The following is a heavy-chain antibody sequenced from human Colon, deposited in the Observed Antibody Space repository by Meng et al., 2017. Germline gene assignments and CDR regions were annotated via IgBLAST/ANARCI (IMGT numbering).Heavy chain of an antibody. CDR3: AGGRGSSWYFSGFDY. Sequence: GESLKISCAASGFTFSSYWMSWVRQAPGKGLEWVANIKQDGSEKYYVDSVKGRFTISRDNAKNSLYLQMNSLRAEDTAVYYCAGGRGSSWYFSGFDYWGQGTLVTVSS. V-gene: IGHV3-7*01. D-gene: IGHD6-13*01. CDR1: GFTFSSYW. CDR2: IKQDGSEK. J-gene: IGHJ4*02.